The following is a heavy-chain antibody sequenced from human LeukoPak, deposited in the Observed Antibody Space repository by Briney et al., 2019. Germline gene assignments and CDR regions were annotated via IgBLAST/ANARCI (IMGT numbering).Heavy chain of an antibody. D-gene: IGHD3-3*01. CDR3: ARDDFWSGYRAFDI. CDR1: GGSISSYY. V-gene: IGHV4-4*07. CDR2: IYTSGST. Sequence: PSETLSLTCSVSGGSISSYYWSWIRQPAGKGLEWIGRIYTSGSTNYNPSLKSRVTMSVHTSTNQFSLKLSSVTAADTAGYYCARDDFWSGYRAFDIWGQGTMVTVSS. J-gene: IGHJ3*02.